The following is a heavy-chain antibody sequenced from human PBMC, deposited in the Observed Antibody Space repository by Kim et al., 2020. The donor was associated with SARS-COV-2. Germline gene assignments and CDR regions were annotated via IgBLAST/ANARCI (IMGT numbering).Heavy chain of an antibody. CDR1: GGSFSGFY. J-gene: IGHJ5*02. V-gene: IGHV4-34*01. Sequence: SETLSLTCSVSGGSFSGFYWSWIRQSPGKGLEWIGEIIHGGLTNYNPSLKRRAIISLDTSQTGFSLRLISVTAADTGVYFCARGALANNPAFSWFDPWGQGTLVTVSS. D-gene: IGHD2-21*01. CDR3: ARGALANNPAFSWFDP. CDR2: IIHGGLT.